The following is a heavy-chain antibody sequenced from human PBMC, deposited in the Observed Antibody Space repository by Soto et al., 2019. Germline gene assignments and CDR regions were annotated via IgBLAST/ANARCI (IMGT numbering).Heavy chain of an antibody. D-gene: IGHD6-13*01. J-gene: IGHJ6*03. Sequence: SGTLSLTCAVYGGSFSGYYWSWIRQPPGKGLEWIGEINHSGSTNYNPSLKSRVTISVDTSKNQFSLKLSSVTAADTAVYYCARGAAVDYYYYMDVWGKGTTVTVSS. CDR3: ARGAAVDYYYYMDV. CDR2: INHSGST. CDR1: GGSFSGYY. V-gene: IGHV4-34*01.